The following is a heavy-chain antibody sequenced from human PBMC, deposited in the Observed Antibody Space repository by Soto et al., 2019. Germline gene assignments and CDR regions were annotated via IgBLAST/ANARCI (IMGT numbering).Heavy chain of an antibody. J-gene: IGHJ4*02. V-gene: IGHV3-23*01. Sequence: GVSVRLSCTPSRFTFTSYAMSWARKAPGKGLEWVSGLSGSGGSTYYADSVNGRFTISRDNSRNTLYLHMDNLRPEDTAVYYCAREWGVAVAGIVDYWGQGTLVTVS. CDR2: LSGSGGST. D-gene: IGHD6-19*01. CDR3: AREWGVAVAGIVDY. CDR1: RFTFTSYA.